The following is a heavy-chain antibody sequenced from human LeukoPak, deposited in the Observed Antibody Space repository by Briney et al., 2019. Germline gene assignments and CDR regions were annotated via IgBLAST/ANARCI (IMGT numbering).Heavy chain of an antibody. J-gene: IGHJ4*02. CDR3: ARDNCYDSSLGVDY. CDR1: GFTFSSYS. CDR2: ISSSSSYI. V-gene: IGHV3-21*01. Sequence: GGSLRLSCAASGFTFSSYSMNWVRQAPGKGLEWVSSISSSSSYIYYADSVKGRFTISRDNAKNSLYLQMNSLRAEDTAVYYCARDNCYDSSLGVDYWGQGTLVTVSS. D-gene: IGHD3-22*01.